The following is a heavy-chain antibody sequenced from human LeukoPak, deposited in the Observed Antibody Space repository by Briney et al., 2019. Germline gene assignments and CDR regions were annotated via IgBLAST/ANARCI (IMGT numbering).Heavy chain of an antibody. CDR2: ISSNGGST. Sequence: GGSLRLSCVASGFTFSSYAMHWVRQAPGKGLEYVSGISSNGGSTYYANSVKGRFTISRDNSKNTLYLQMGSLRAEDMAVYYCARVEGGSYSFDYWGQGSLVTVSS. V-gene: IGHV3-64*01. J-gene: IGHJ4*02. CDR3: ARVEGGSYSFDY. CDR1: GFTFSSYA. D-gene: IGHD1-26*01.